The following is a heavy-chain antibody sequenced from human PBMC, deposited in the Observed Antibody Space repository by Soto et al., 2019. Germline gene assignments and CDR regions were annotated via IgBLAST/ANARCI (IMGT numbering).Heavy chain of an antibody. Sequence: QVQLAQSGAEVKKPGASVKVSCKAPVYTFIGNYIHWVRQAPGQGLEWMGWSNPNVGGTDYARKFQGRVTMTRDTSTSTAYMELSRLTSDDTAAYFCARGACSSSNCYTLDYWGQGTLLTVSS. CDR3: ARGACSSSNCYTLDY. J-gene: IGHJ4*02. V-gene: IGHV1-2*02. CDR2: SNPNVGGT. D-gene: IGHD2-2*02. CDR1: VYTFIGNY.